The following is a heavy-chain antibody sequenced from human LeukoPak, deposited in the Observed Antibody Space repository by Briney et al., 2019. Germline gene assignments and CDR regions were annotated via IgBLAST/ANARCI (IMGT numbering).Heavy chain of an antibody. CDR1: GFTFSSYS. V-gene: IGHV3-21*01. Sequence: GGSLRLSCTASGFTFSSYSMNWVRQAPGKGLEWVSSINSSSSYVYYADSVNGRFTISRDNAKNSLYLQMNSLRAEATAVYYCARCSSGWLIFDYWGQGTLVTVSS. D-gene: IGHD6-19*01. CDR3: ARCSSGWLIFDY. CDR2: INSSSSYV. J-gene: IGHJ4*02.